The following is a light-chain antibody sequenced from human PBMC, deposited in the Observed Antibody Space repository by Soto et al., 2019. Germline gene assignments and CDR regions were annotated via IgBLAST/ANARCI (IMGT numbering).Light chain of an antibody. J-gene: IGKJ1*01. CDR1: QSLLHTDENDY. V-gene: IGKV2-28*01. CDR2: LGS. Sequence: DIVMTQSPLSLPVTPGEPASISCRSSQSLLHTDENDYLDWYLQKPGQSPQLLMYLGSNRASGVPDRFSGSGSGTDFTLKISRVEAEDVGFYYCMQALQTPPTFGQGTKVEVK. CDR3: MQALQTPPT.